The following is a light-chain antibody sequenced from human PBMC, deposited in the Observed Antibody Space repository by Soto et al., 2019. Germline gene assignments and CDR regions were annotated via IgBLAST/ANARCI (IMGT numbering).Light chain of an antibody. J-gene: IGKJ1*01. CDR3: QQYNNWPAT. Sequence: EIAMTQSPATTSVSPGERATLSCRASQSVSNNLAWYQQKPGQDPTLLIYGASTRTTCIPARFSGSVSGTESTLYISGLRSEDFAVYYCQQYNNWPATFGQGTKVEI. CDR2: GAS. V-gene: IGKV3D-15*01. CDR1: QSVSNN.